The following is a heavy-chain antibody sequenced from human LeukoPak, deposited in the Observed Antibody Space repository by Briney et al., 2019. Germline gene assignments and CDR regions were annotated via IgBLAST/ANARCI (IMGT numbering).Heavy chain of an antibody. CDR1: GGSFSGYY. Sequence: SETLSLTCAVYGGSFSGYYWSWIRQPPGKGLEWIGEINHSGSTNYNPSLKSRVTISVDTSKNQFSLRVSSVTAADTAVYYCARVKDPGGYYYYYYLDIWGKGNTVTVSS. D-gene: IGHD3-16*01. CDR3: ARVKDPGGYYYYYYLDI. V-gene: IGHV4-34*01. J-gene: IGHJ6*03. CDR2: INHSGST.